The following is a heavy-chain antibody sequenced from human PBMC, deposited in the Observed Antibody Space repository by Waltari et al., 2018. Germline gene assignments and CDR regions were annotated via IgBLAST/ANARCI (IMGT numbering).Heavy chain of an antibody. CDR2: ISSSSSYI. J-gene: IGHJ6*02. V-gene: IGHV3-21*01. D-gene: IGHD6-13*01. Sequence: EVQLVESGGGLVKPGGSLRLSCAASGFTFSSYRMNWVRQAPGKGLDWVSSISSSSSYIYYAESVKGRFTISRDNAKNSLYLQMNSLRAEDTAVYYCAREKTGYSSSWVYYYYGMDVWGQGTTVTVSS. CDR1: GFTFSSYR. CDR3: AREKTGYSSSWVYYYYGMDV.